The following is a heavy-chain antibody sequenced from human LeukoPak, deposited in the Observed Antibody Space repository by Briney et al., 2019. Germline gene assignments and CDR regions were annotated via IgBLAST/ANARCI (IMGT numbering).Heavy chain of an antibody. CDR3: ARLTRLSTSPDRYYLDY. D-gene: IGHD6-6*01. CDR2: IYTSGGT. Sequence: SETLSLTCTVSGDSISSYYWSWIRQPPGKGLEWIGYIYTSGGTNYIPSLKGRVTISIDTSKNQFSLKLSSMTAADSAVYYRARLTRLSTSPDRYYLDYWGQGTLVTVSS. J-gene: IGHJ4*02. V-gene: IGHV4-4*09. CDR1: GDSISSYY.